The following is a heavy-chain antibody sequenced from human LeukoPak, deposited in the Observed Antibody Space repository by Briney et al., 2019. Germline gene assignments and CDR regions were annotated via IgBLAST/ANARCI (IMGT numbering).Heavy chain of an antibody. Sequence: PSETLSLTCIVSGGSISSYYWSWIRQPPGKGLEWIGYIYYSGSTNYNPSLKSRVTISVDTSKKQFSLKLSSVTAADTAVFYCARAPYDSSGSLDYWGQGTLVTVSS. CDR2: IYYSGST. CDR1: GGSISSYY. CDR3: ARAPYDSSGSLDY. D-gene: IGHD3-22*01. V-gene: IGHV4-59*01. J-gene: IGHJ4*02.